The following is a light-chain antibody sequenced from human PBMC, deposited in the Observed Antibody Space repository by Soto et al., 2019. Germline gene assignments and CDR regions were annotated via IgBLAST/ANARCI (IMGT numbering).Light chain of an antibody. CDR2: EDR. V-gene: IGLV3-21*02. J-gene: IGLJ3*02. CDR1: SVGSKL. CDR3: QSFDTRLTGSRV. Sequence: SYELTQPPSVSVAPGQTATITCGGNSVGSKLVHWYQQRPGQAPVLVVFEDRHRPSGIPERFSGSKSGASGSLAITGLQTEDEAVYYCQSFDTRLTGSRVFGGGTKLTVL.